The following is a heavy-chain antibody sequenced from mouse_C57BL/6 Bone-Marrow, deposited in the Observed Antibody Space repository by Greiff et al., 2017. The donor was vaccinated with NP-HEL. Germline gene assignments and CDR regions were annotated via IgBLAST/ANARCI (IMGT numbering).Heavy chain of an antibody. CDR3: AREKAYNSNRYYFDY. CDR1: GYTFTSYW. CDR2: IYPGSGST. V-gene: IGHV1-55*01. D-gene: IGHD2-5*01. Sequence: QVQLKQPGAELVKPGASVKMSCKASGYTFTSYWITWVKQRPGQGLEWIGDIYPGSGSTNYNEKFKSKATLTVDTSSSTAYMQLSSLTSENSAVYYCAREKAYNSNRYYFDYWGRGTTLTVSS. J-gene: IGHJ2*01.